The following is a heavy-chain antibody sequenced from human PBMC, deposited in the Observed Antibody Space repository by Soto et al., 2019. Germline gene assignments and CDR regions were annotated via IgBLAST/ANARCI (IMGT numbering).Heavy chain of an antibody. CDR3: ARDKALDFGVVIDGMDV. V-gene: IGHV1-46*01. CDR2: INPSGGST. D-gene: IGHD3-3*01. CDR1: GYTFTSYY. J-gene: IGHJ6*02. Sequence: ASVKVSCKASGYTFTSYYMHWVRQAPGQGLEWMGIINPSGGSTSYAQKFQGRVTMTRDTSTSTVYMELSSLRSEDTAVYYCARDKALDFGVVIDGMDVWGQGTTVTVSS.